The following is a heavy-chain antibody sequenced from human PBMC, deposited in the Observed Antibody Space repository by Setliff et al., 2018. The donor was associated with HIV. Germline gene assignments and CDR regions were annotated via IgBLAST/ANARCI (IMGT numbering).Heavy chain of an antibody. Sequence: SETLSLTCAVYGGSFSGYYWSWIRQPAGKGLQWIGHIYYVGWSKYNPSLKSRLTMSVDSSGNQFSLTLTSVTAADTAVYYCARDPNTGWYYLDFWGPGALVTVSS. D-gene: IGHD6-19*01. CDR3: ARDPNTGWYYLDF. V-gene: IGHV4-34*10. J-gene: IGHJ4*02. CDR2: IYYVGWS. CDR1: GGSFSGYY.